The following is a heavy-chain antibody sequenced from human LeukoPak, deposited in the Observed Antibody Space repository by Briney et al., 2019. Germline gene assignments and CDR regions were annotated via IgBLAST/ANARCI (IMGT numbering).Heavy chain of an antibody. D-gene: IGHD2-15*01. CDR2: IYHSGST. Sequence: SETLSLTCAVSGYSISSGYYWGWIRQPPGKGLEWIGSIYHSGSTYYNPSLKSRVTISVDTSKNQFSLKLSSVTVADTAVYYCARDHIVVANYYFYYYGMDVWGKGTTVTVSS. J-gene: IGHJ6*04. V-gene: IGHV4-38-2*02. CDR3: ARDHIVVANYYFYYYGMDV. CDR1: GYSISSGYY.